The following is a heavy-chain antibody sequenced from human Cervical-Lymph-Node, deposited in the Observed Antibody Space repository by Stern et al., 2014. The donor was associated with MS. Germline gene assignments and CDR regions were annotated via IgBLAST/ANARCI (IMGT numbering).Heavy chain of an antibody. CDR2: IIPIFGTA. J-gene: IGHJ6*02. D-gene: IGHD1-1*01. V-gene: IGHV1-69*06. Sequence: VQLVESGAEVKKPGSSVKVSCKASGGTFSSYAISWVRQAPGQGLEWMGGIIPIFGTANYAQKCQGRVTITADKSTSTAYMELSSLRSEDTAVYYCARDENWNYYYYYGMDVWGQGTTVTVSS. CDR3: ARDENWNYYYYYGMDV. CDR1: GGTFSSYA.